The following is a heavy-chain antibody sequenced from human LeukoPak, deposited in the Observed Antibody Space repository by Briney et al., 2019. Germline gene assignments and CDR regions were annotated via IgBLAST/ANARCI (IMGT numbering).Heavy chain of an antibody. V-gene: IGHV1-2*02. D-gene: IGHD6-19*01. CDR2: INPNSGGT. CDR1: GYTFTGYY. Sequence: GASVKVSCKASGYTFTGYYMHWVRQAPGQGLEWMGWINPNSGGTNYAQKFQGRVTMTRDTSISTAYMELSRLRSDDTAVYYCARDLRGRIAVAGTYFDYWGQGTLVTVSS. J-gene: IGHJ4*02. CDR3: ARDLRGRIAVAGTYFDY.